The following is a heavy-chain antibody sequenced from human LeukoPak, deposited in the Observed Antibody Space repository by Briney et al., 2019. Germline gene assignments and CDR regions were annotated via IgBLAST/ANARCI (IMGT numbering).Heavy chain of an antibody. CDR3: ARSRSGYSYDHAAFEI. CDR1: GFTVSNNY. CDR2: IYSGGGT. V-gene: IGHV3-53*01. D-gene: IGHD5-18*01. J-gene: IGHJ3*02. Sequence: GGSLRLSCAASGFTVSNNYMSWVRQAPGKGLEWVSVIYSGGGTYYADSVKGRFTISRDNSNNTLYLQMNSLRAEDTAVYYCARSRSGYSYDHAAFEIWGQGTMVTVSS.